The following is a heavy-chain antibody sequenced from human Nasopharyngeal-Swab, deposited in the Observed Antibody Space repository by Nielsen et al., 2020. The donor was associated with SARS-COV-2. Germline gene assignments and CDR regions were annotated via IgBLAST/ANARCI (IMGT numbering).Heavy chain of an antibody. CDR3: AKEGEGGPNYFEF. J-gene: IGHJ4*02. V-gene: IGHV4-59*01. Sequence: SETLSLTCTVSGDSFISSYWSWLRQTPGKGLEWIGYIYQNGYTHYNPSLKSRITMSIETSRKQFSLRLRSATAADTAMYYCAKEGEGGPNYFEFCGQGNLVNVSS. CDR1: GDSFISSY. CDR2: IYQNGYT. D-gene: IGHD3-10*01.